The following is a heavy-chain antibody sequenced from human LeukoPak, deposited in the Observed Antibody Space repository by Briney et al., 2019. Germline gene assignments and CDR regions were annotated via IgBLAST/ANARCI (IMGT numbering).Heavy chain of an antibody. D-gene: IGHD3/OR15-3a*01. CDR3: ARRRDFIDY. J-gene: IGHJ4*02. CDR2: SSSSGSTI. Sequence: GGSLRLSCAASGSTLSDYYMSWIRQAPGKGLEWVSYSSSSGSTIYYADSVKGRFAISRDNAKNSLYLQMNSLRAEDTAAYYCARRRDFIDYWGQGTLVTVSS. CDR1: GSTLSDYY. V-gene: IGHV3-11*01.